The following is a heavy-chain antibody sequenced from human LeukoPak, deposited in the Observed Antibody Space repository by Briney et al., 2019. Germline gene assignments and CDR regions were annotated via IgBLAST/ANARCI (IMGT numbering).Heavy chain of an antibody. CDR1: GYTFTSYY. Sequence: GASVKVSCKASGYTFTSYYMHWVRQAPGQGLEWMGIINPSGGSTSYAQKFQGRVTMTRDTSTSTVYMELSSLRSEDTAVYYCARGAGLGRTGYYIFYWGQGTLVAVSS. J-gene: IGHJ4*02. CDR3: ARGAGLGRTGYYIFY. D-gene: IGHD3/OR15-3a*01. CDR2: INPSGGST. V-gene: IGHV1-46*01.